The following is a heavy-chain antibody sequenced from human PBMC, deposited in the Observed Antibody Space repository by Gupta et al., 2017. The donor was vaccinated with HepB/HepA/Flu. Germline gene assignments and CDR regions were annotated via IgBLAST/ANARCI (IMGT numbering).Heavy chain of an antibody. V-gene: IGHV3-74*01. CDR1: AFTVSSYW. Sequence: VQLAESGGGFVQPGGSLRLSCAASAFTVSSYWMHWVRQAPGKGLVWVSRMNQHGSVINYADSVKGRFTISRDNTKNALYLQMNSLRAEDTAIYFCSRDTFGPYDYWGQGTLVTVSS. D-gene: IGHD2/OR15-2a*01. J-gene: IGHJ4*02. CDR2: MNQHGSVI. CDR3: SRDTFGPYDY.